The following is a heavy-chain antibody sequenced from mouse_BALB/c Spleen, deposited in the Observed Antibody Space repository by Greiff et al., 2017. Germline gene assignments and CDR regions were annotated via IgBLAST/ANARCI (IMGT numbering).Heavy chain of an antibody. J-gene: IGHJ2*01. D-gene: IGHD1-1*01. CDR2: ISDGGSYT. V-gene: IGHV5-4*02. CDR1: GFTFSDYY. Sequence: EVHLVESGGGLVKPGGSLKLSCAASGFTFSDYYMYWVRQTPEKRLEWVATISDGGSYTYYPDSVKGRFTISRDNAKNNLYLQMSSLKSEDTAMYYCARDYYGSFDYWGQGTTLTVSS. CDR3: ARDYYGSFDY.